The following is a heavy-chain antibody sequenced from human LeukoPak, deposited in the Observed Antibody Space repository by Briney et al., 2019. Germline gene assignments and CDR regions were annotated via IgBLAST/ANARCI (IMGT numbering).Heavy chain of an antibody. Sequence: PGGSLRLSCGASGFTVSNHHMSWVRQTPGKGLEWVSVIFSGGNTYYTDSVKGRFTISRDNSKNTLFLQLNSLRAEDAAVYYCAKTYMWSIDAFHIWGQGTMVTVSS. D-gene: IGHD2-8*02. CDR2: IFSGGNT. CDR1: GFTVSNHH. V-gene: IGHV3-53*01. CDR3: AKTYMWSIDAFHI. J-gene: IGHJ3*02.